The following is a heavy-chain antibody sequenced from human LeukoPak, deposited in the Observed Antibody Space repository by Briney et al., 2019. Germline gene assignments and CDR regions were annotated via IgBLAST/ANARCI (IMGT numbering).Heavy chain of an antibody. J-gene: IGHJ4*02. V-gene: IGHV4-34*01. CDR1: GGSFSGYY. CDR2: INHSGST. CDR3: ARGRDSSSWYDGFDY. D-gene: IGHD6-13*01. Sequence: SETLSLTCAVYGGSFSGYYWSWIRQPPGKGLEWIGEINHSGSTNYNPSLKSRVPISVDTSKNQFSLKLSSVTAADTAVYYCARGRDSSSWYDGFDYWGQGTLVTVSS.